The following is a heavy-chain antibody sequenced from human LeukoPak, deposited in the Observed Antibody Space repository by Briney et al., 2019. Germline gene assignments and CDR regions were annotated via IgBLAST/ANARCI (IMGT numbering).Heavy chain of an antibody. J-gene: IGHJ6*03. CDR3: ARNPRKAAVGSYYYYYYMDV. D-gene: IGHD6-13*01. V-gene: IGHV1-2*02. CDR1: GYTFTGYY. Sequence: ASVKVSCKASGYTFTGYYMHWVRQAPGQGLEWMGWVNPNSIGTNYAQKFQGRVTMTRDTSISTAYMELSRLTSEDTAVYYCARNPRKAAVGSYYYYYYMDVWGKGTTVTISS. CDR2: VNPNSIGT.